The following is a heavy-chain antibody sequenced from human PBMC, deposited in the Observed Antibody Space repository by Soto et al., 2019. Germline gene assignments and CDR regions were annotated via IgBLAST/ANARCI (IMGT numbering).Heavy chain of an antibody. J-gene: IGHJ4*02. CDR1: GFTFTSSA. V-gene: IGHV1-58*01. CDR3: AVSQFTFGGVILQIDY. D-gene: IGHD3-16*02. Sequence: ASVKVSCKASGFTFTSSAVQWVRQARGQRLEWIGWIVVGSGNTNYAQKFQERVTITRDMSTSTAYMELSSLRSEDTAVYYCAVSQFTFGGVILQIDYWGQGTLVTVSS. CDR2: IVVGSGNT.